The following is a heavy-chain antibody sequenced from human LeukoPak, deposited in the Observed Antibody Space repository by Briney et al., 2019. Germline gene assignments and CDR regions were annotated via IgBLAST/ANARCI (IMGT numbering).Heavy chain of an antibody. D-gene: IGHD2-15*01. CDR1: GYTFTSYG. CDR2: ISAYNGNT. CDR3: ARINRWWATTTYFQH. Sequence: GASVKVSCKASGYTFTSYGISWVRQAPGQGLEWMGWISAYNGNTNYAQKLQGRVTMTTDTSTSTAYMELRSLRSDDTAVYYCARINRWWATTTYFQHWGQGTLVTVSS. V-gene: IGHV1-18*01. J-gene: IGHJ1*01.